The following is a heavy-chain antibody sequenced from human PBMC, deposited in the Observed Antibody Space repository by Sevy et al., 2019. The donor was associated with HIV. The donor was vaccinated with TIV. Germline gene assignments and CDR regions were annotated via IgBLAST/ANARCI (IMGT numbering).Heavy chain of an antibody. CDR2: ISAFNGDT. J-gene: IGHJ4*02. D-gene: IGHD2-15*01. Sequence: ASVKVSCKASGYTFTSYKITWVRQAPGQGLEWMGWISAFNGDTNYAQKLQGRVTMTTDKSTTTAYMELRSLRSADTAVYYCARAYCSGGRCYSLAYWGQGTLVTVSS. CDR3: ARAYCSGGRCYSLAY. CDR1: GYTFTSYK. V-gene: IGHV1-18*01.